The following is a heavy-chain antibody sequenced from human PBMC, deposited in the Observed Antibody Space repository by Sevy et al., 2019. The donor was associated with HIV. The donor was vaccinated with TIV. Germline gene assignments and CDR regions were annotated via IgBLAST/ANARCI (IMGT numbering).Heavy chain of an antibody. CDR1: GGSISSSNW. CDR3: ASARTTVFGSFPNWFDP. Sequence: SETLSLTCAVSGGSISSSNWWSWVRQPPGKGLEWIGEIYRSGSTNYNPSLKSRVTISVDKSKNQFSLKLSSVTAADTAVYYCASARTTVFGSFPNWFDPWGQGTLVTVSS. J-gene: IGHJ5*02. CDR2: IYRSGST. V-gene: IGHV4-4*02. D-gene: IGHD4-17*01.